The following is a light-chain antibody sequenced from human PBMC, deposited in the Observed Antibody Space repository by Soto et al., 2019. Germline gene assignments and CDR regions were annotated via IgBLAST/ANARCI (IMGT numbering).Light chain of an antibody. J-gene: IGLJ1*01. CDR1: SSDVGGYNY. Sequence: QSVLTQPASVCGSPGQSITISCTGTSSDVGGYNYVSWYQQHPGKAPKIMIYEVGHRPSGVSNRFSGSKSGYTASLTISGLQAEDEADYYCSSYTSSSTLVFGTGTKVTVL. CDR3: SSYTSSSTLV. CDR2: EVG. V-gene: IGLV2-14*01.